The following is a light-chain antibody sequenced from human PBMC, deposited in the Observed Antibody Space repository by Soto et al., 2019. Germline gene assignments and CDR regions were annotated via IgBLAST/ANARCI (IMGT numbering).Light chain of an antibody. CDR1: QSFYNNY. CDR3: QQFTFSMWT. Sequence: EVVLTQSPGTLSLSPGETATLSCRTSQSFYNNYLAWYQHKPGQAPRLLIHGASSRATDVPDRFSASGSATDFTLTIRRLEPEDFAVYYCQQFTFSMWTFGQGTRVEV. J-gene: IGKJ1*01. V-gene: IGKV3-20*01. CDR2: GAS.